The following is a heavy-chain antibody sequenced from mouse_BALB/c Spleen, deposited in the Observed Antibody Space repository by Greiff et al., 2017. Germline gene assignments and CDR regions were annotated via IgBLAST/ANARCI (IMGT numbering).Heavy chain of an antibody. CDR3: ARGGYDYVAWFAY. CDR2: ISDGGSYT. J-gene: IGHJ3*01. D-gene: IGHD2-4*01. V-gene: IGHV5-4*02. Sequence: EVHLVESGGGLVKPGGSLKLSCAASGFTFSDYYMYWVRQTPEKRLEWVATISDGGSYTYYPDSVKGRFTISRDNAKNNLYLQMSSLKSEDTAMYYCARGGYDYVAWFAYWGQGTLVTVSA. CDR1: GFTFSDYY.